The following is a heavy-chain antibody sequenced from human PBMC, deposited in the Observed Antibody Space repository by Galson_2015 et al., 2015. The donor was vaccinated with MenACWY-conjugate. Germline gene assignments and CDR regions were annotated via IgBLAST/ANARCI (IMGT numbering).Heavy chain of an antibody. D-gene: IGHD6-19*01. CDR1: GGSISSRSYY. CDR2: IYYSGST. CDR3: AREWLAYDAFDI. V-gene: IGHV4-39*02. J-gene: IGHJ3*02. Sequence: SLTCTVSGGSISSRSYYWGWIRPPPGKGLEWIGSIYYSGSTYYNPSLKSRVTISVDTSKNQFSLKLSSVTAADTAVYYCAREWLAYDAFDIWGQGTMVTVSS.